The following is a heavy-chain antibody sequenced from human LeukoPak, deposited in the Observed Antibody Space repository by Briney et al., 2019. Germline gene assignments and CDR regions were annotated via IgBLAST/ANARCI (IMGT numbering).Heavy chain of an antibody. V-gene: IGHV3-30-3*01. J-gene: IGHJ4*02. D-gene: IGHD6-19*01. Sequence: PGGSLRLSCAASGFTFSSYAMHWVRQAPGKGLEWGAVISYDGSNKYYADSVKGRCTISRDNSKNTLYLQMNSLRAEDTAVYYCARDIADSSGWNFDYWGQGTLVTVSS. CDR2: ISYDGSNK. CDR3: ARDIADSSGWNFDY. CDR1: GFTFSSYA.